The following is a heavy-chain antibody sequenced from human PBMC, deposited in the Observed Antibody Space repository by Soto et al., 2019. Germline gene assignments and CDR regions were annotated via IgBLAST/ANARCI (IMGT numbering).Heavy chain of an antibody. V-gene: IGHV3-30*18. J-gene: IGHJ3*02. CDR1: GFTFSSYG. Sequence: QMQLVESGGGVVQPGRSLRLSCAASGFTFSSYGMHWVRQAPGKGLEWVAVISYDGSNKYYADSVKGRFTISRDNSKNTLYLQMNSLRAEDTAVYYCAKIYYYDSSGYYPDAFDIWGQGTMVTVSS. CDR2: ISYDGSNK. CDR3: AKIYYYDSSGYYPDAFDI. D-gene: IGHD3-22*01.